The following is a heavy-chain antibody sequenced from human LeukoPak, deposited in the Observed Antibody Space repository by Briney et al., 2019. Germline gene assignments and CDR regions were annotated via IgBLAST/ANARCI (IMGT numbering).Heavy chain of an antibody. Sequence: SETLSLTCTVSGGSISSGDYYWGWIRQPPGKGLEWIGSIYYSGSTYYNPSLKSRVTISVDTSKNQFSLKLSSVTAADTAVYYCARHYAARHFDYWGQGTLVTVSS. V-gene: IGHV4-39*01. CDR2: IYYSGST. CDR3: ARHYAARHFDY. D-gene: IGHD6-6*01. J-gene: IGHJ4*02. CDR1: GGSISSGDYY.